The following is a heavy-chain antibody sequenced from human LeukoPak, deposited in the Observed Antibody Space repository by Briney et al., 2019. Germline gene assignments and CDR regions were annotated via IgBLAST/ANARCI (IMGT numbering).Heavy chain of an antibody. V-gene: IGHV4-39*07. CDR1: GGSISSNSYY. D-gene: IGHD6-19*01. Sequence: SSETLSLTCAVSGGSISSNSYYWGWIRQPPGKGLEWIGSIYYSGSTYYNPSLKSRVTISLDTSKNQFSLKLSSVTAADTAVYYCARVGGSGWPRGKFDYWGQGTLVTVSS. CDR2: IYYSGST. CDR3: ARVGGSGWPRGKFDY. J-gene: IGHJ4*02.